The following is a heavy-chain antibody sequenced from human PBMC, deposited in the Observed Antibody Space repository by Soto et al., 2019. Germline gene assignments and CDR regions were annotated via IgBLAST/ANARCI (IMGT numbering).Heavy chain of an antibody. CDR3: ARDGHRKGVTYPLYYGMDV. CDR1: GGTFSSYA. Sequence: QVQLVQSGAEVKKPGSSVKVSCKASGGTFSSYAISWVRQAPGQGLEWMGGIIPIFGTANYAQKFQGRVTITADESTSTGYMELSSLRSEDTAVYYCARDGHRKGVTYPLYYGMDVWGQGTTVTVSS. D-gene: IGHD4-4*01. CDR2: IIPIFGTA. V-gene: IGHV1-69*12. J-gene: IGHJ6*02.